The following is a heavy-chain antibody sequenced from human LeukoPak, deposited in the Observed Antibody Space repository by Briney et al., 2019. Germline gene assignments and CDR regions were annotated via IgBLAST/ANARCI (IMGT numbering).Heavy chain of an antibody. D-gene: IGHD3-10*01. CDR1: SGSISSGDYY. J-gene: IGHJ4*02. Sequence: SQTLSLTCTVSSGSISSGDYYWSWIRQPPGKGLEWIGYIYYSGSTYYNPSLKSRVTISVDTSKNQFSLKLSSVTAADTAVYYCARVDWFGANTSNFDYWGQGTLVTVSS. CDR3: ARVDWFGANTSNFDY. V-gene: IGHV4-30-4*01. CDR2: IYYSGST.